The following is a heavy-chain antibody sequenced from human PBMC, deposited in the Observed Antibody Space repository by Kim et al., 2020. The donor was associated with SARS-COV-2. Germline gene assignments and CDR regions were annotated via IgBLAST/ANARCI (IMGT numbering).Heavy chain of an antibody. CDR2: ISYNGGST. CDR3: AKEINLGFVS. Sequence: GGSLRLSCAASSFTFGHFAMNWVRQAPGKGLEWISSISYNGGSTYYADSVKGRFTISRDNSKNTLYLQMNSLRAEDTAMYYCAKEINLGFVSGGEGTLVTVPA. CDR1: SFTFGHFA. J-gene: IGHJ4*02. D-gene: IGHD7-27*01. V-gene: IGHV3-23*01.